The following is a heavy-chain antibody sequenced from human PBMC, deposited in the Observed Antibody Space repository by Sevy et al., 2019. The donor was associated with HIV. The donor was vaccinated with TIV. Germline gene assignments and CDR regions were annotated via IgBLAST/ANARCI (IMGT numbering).Heavy chain of an antibody. J-gene: IGHJ3*01. CDR2: ISYDGSRK. Sequence: GGSLRLSCAASGFTFGSYAMHWVRQAPGKGLEWLAFISYDGSRKYYADSVKGRFTISRDNSKNTLFMQVNSLGAEETALYYCARERDRQALNVWGQGTMVTVSS. CDR3: ARERDRQALNV. CDR1: GFTFGSYA. V-gene: IGHV3-30-3*01.